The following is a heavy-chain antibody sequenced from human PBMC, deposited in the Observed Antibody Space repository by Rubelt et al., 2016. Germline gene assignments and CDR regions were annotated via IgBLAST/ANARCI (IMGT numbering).Heavy chain of an antibody. CDR3: ARGGRCSGGSCYSFFDY. V-gene: IGHV4-38-2*02. J-gene: IGHJ4*02. CDR2: SYHSGST. D-gene: IGHD2-15*01. Sequence: QVQLQESGPGLVKPSETLSLTCTVSGYSISSGYYWGWIRQPPGKGLEWIGSSYHSGSTYYNPSLMGWVTFSVDTSKNQCSLKLSSVTAADTAVYYCARGGRCSGGSCYSFFDYWGQGTLVTVSS. CDR1: GYSISSGYY.